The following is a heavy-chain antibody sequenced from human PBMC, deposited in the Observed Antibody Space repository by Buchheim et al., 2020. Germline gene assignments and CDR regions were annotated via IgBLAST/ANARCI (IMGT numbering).Heavy chain of an antibody. CDR3: AKGACSNSSCYAGGYFDY. CDR2: IGGSAGNT. CDR1: GFTFSSYA. J-gene: IGHJ4*02. D-gene: IGHD2-2*01. V-gene: IGHV3-23*01. Sequence: EVQLLESGGGLVQPGGSLRLSCTASGFTFSSYAMSWVRQAPGKGLDWVSAIGGSAGNTYYADSVKGRFTISRDISKNTLYLQMGRLRAEDTALYYCAKGACSNSSCYAGGYFDYWGQGTL.